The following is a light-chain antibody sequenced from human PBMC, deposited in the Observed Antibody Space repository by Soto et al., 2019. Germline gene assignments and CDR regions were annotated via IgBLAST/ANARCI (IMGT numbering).Light chain of an antibody. Sequence: QSALTQPASVSGSPGQSITISCTGTSSDVGGYNSVSWYQQHPGKAPKVMIYDVSNRPSGVSNRFSGSKSGNTASLTISGLQAEYEADYYCSSYTSTSTYVFGTGTKVTVL. CDR2: DVS. V-gene: IGLV2-14*01. CDR1: SSDVGGYNS. CDR3: SSYTSTSTYV. J-gene: IGLJ1*01.